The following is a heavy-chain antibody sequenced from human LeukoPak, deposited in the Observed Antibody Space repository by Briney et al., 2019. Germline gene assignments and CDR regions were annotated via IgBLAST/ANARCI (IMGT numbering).Heavy chain of an antibody. CDR2: ISYTGST. CDR3: ARDDYRGVTNFDP. Sequence: TETLSLTCTVSGGSISPYFWSWMRQTPGKGLEWIGYISYTGSTNYNPALKSRVTISVDTSKNQFSLQLTSVTAADTAVYYCARDDYRGVTNFDPWGQGTLVTVSS. V-gene: IGHV4-59*01. D-gene: IGHD3-10*01. CDR1: GGSISPYF. J-gene: IGHJ5*02.